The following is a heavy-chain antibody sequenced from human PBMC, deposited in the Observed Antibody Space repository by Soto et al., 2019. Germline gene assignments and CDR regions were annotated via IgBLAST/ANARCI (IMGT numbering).Heavy chain of an antibody. J-gene: IGHJ4*02. CDR3: AKEVQHPPIADRRGPFDY. CDR1: GFTFSSYA. Sequence: EVQLLESGGGLVQPGGSLRLSCAASGFTFSSYAMSWVRQAPGKGLXXXXXXXGSGGSTYYADSVKGRFTISGDNSKNPLYLQMHSLRAEDTAVYYCAKEVQHPPIADRRGPFDYWGQGTLVTVSS. CDR2: XXGSGGST. V-gene: IGHV3-23*01. D-gene: IGHD6-6*01.